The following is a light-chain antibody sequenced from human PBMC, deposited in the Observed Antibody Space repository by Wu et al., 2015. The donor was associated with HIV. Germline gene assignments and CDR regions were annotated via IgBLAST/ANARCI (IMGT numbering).Light chain of an antibody. CDR1: QSISSW. CDR2: KAS. Sequence: DIQMTQSPSTLSASVGDRVTITCRASQSISSWLAWYQQKPGKAPKLLIYKASSLESGVPSRFSGSGSGTEFTLTISSMQSEDFAVYYCQQYNNWLYTFGQGTKLEIK. V-gene: IGKV1-5*03. J-gene: IGKJ2*01. CDR3: QQYNNWLYT.